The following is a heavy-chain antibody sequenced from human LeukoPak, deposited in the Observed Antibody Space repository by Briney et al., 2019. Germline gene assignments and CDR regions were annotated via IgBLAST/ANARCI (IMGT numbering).Heavy chain of an antibody. V-gene: IGHV3-30-3*01. J-gene: IGHJ4*02. CDR3: AKASGPHYDYSYFDY. CDR2: ISYDGSNK. Sequence: GGSLRLSCAASGFTFSSYAMHWVRQAPGKGLEWVAVISYDGSNKYYADSVKGRFTISRDNSKNTLYLQMNSLRAEDTAVYYCAKASGPHYDYSYFDYWGQGTLVTVSS. D-gene: IGHD3-3*01. CDR1: GFTFSSYA.